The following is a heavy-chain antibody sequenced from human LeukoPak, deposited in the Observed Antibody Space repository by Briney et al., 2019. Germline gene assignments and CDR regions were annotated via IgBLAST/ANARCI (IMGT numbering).Heavy chain of an antibody. J-gene: IGHJ3*02. CDR2: IIPIFGTA. CDR3: ARKAVVVVAANDAFDI. Sequence: GSSVKVSCKASGGTFSSYAISWVRQAPGQGPEWMGGIIPIFGTANYAQKFQGRVTITADESTSTAYMELSSLRSEDTAVYYCARKAVVVVAANDAFDIWGQGTMVTVSS. V-gene: IGHV1-69*01. CDR1: GGTFSSYA. D-gene: IGHD2-15*01.